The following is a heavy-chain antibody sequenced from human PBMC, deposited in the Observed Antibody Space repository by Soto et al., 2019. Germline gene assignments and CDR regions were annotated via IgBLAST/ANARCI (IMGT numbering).Heavy chain of an antibody. D-gene: IGHD2-15*01. CDR1: GGTFSSYA. CDR3: ARERGGSYVYYFDY. CDR2: LIPIFGTA. Sequence: QVQLVQSGAEVQKTGSSVKVSCKASGGTFSSYAISWVRQSPGQGLEWMGGLIPIFGTANYAQKVQGRVTITADDSTSTAHMELSSLRSEDTAVYYCARERGGSYVYYFDYWGQGPLVTVSS. V-gene: IGHV1-69*01. J-gene: IGHJ4*02.